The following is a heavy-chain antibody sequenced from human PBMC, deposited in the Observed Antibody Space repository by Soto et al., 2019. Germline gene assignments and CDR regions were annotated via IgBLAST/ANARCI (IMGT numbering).Heavy chain of an antibody. Sequence: PSETLSLTCIVAGFAISRGYYWSCFRQPPGKGLEWIGSIYPSVSSYHNPSLETRVRLSIDTSKNQFTLNLTSVTAADTALYYCAREKVGTTFFDNWGQGIQVTVS. J-gene: IGHJ4*02. CDR1: GFAISRGYY. CDR2: IYPSVSS. CDR3: AREKVGTTFFDN. V-gene: IGHV4-38-2*02. D-gene: IGHD1-1*01.